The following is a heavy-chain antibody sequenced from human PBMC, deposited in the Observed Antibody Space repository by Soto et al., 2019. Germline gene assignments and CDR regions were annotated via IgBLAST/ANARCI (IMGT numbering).Heavy chain of an antibody. CDR3: ARGGIAEAGSLLYYYYYGMDV. V-gene: IGHV1-8*01. D-gene: IGHD6-13*01. CDR1: GYTFTSYD. J-gene: IGHJ6*02. CDR2: MNPNSGNT. Sequence: ASVKVSCKASGYTFTSYDINWVRQATGQGLEWMGWMNPNSGNTGYAQKFQGRVTMTRNTSISTAYMELSSLRSEDTAVYYCARGGIAEAGSLLYYYYYGMDVWGQGTTVTVSS.